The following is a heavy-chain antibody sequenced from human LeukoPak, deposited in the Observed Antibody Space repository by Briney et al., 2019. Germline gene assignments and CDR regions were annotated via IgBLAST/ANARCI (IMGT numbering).Heavy chain of an antibody. V-gene: IGHV3-23*01. Sequence: PGGSLRLSCAASGCTFSSYAMSWVRQAPGKGLEWVSASSGSGGSTSYADSVKGRFTISRDNSKNTLYLQMNSLRAEDTAVYYCAKDRFSGRAPSDYWGQGTLVTVSS. CDR2: SSGSGGST. D-gene: IGHD1-26*01. J-gene: IGHJ4*02. CDR3: AKDRFSGRAPSDY. CDR1: GCTFSSYA.